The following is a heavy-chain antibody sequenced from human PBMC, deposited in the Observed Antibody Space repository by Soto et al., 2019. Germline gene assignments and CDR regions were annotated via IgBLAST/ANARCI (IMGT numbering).Heavy chain of an antibody. V-gene: IGHV3-53*01. CDR3: ARGTDMVDFDW. D-gene: IGHD3-10*01. Sequence: VGSLRLSCASSVCTVSSNYMSCVRQSPGKGLEWVSVIYSGGSTYYADSVKGRFTISRDNSKNTLYLQMNSLRAEDTAVYYCARGTDMVDFDWWGQGTLVTVSS. CDR1: VCTVSSNY. CDR2: IYSGGST. J-gene: IGHJ4*02.